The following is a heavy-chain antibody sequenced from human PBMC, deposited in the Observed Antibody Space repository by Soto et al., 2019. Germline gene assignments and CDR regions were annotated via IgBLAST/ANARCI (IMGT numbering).Heavy chain of an antibody. CDR3: AKVGYDFWSGYVKR. CDR2: ISGSGGST. J-gene: IGHJ4*02. CDR1: GFTISSYA. Sequence: GGSLRLSCAASGFTISSYAMSWVRQAPGKGLEWVSAISGSGGSTYYADSVKGRFTISRDNSKNTLYLQMNSLRAEDTAVYYCAKVGYDFWSGYVKRWGQGTLVTVSS. V-gene: IGHV3-23*01. D-gene: IGHD3-3*01.